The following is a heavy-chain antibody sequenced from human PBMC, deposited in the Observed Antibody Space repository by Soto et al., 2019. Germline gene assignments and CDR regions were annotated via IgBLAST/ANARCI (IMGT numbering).Heavy chain of an antibody. J-gene: IGHJ4*02. CDR2: ISAYTGNT. CDR3: ARAWYCSGGSCYSDY. Sequence: ASVKVSCEASGYTFTSYGISWVRQAPGQGLEWMGWISAYTGNTNYAQKLQGRVTVTTDTSTSTAYMELRSLTSDDTAVYYCARAWYCSGGSCYSDYWGQGTLVTVSS. CDR1: GYTFTSYG. D-gene: IGHD2-15*01. V-gene: IGHV1-18*01.